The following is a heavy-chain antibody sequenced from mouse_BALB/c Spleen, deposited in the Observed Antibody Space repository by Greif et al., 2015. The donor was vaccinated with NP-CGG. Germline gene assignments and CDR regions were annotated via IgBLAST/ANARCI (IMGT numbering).Heavy chain of an antibody. Sequence: QVQLKQSGAELARPGASVKLSCKASGYTFTSYWMQWVKQRPGQGLEWIGAIYPGDGDTRYTQKFKGKATLTADKSSSTAYMRLSSLASEDSAVYYCARGSDGYWFAYWGQGTLVTVSA. D-gene: IGHD2-3*01. CDR2: IYPGDGDT. CDR1: GYTFTSYW. CDR3: ARGSDGYWFAY. J-gene: IGHJ3*01. V-gene: IGHV1-87*01.